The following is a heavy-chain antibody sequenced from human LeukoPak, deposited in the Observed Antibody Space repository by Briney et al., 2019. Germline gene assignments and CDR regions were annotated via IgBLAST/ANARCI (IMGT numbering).Heavy chain of an antibody. D-gene: IGHD3-10*01. V-gene: IGHV1-3*01. CDR1: GYTFTSYA. Sequence: ASVKVSCKASGYTFTSYAMHWVRQASGQRLEWMGWINAGNGNTKYSQKFQGRVTITRDTSASTAYMELSSLRSEDTAVYYCARSRVTMVRGVITPLDYWGQGTLVTVSS. CDR3: ARSRVTMVRGVITPLDY. CDR2: INAGNGNT. J-gene: IGHJ4*02.